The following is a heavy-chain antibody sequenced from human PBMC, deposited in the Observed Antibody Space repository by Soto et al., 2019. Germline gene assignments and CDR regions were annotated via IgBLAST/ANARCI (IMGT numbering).Heavy chain of an antibody. CDR3: ARAPGYSYGLQSKPFDY. CDR2: IIPIFGTA. CDR1: GGTFSSYA. Sequence: SVKVSCKASGGTFSSYAISWVRQAPGQGLEWMGGIIPIFGTANYAQKFQGRVTITADESTSTAYMELSSLRSEDTAVYYCARAPGYSYGLQSKPFDYWGQGTLVTVSS. V-gene: IGHV1-69*13. J-gene: IGHJ4*02. D-gene: IGHD5-18*01.